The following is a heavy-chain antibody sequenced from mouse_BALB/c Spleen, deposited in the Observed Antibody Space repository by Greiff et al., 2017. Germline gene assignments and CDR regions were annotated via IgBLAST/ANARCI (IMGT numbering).Heavy chain of an antibody. CDR3: AREKYGNSYAMDY. J-gene: IGHJ4*01. V-gene: IGHV2-6-7*01. CDR1: GFSLTGYG. CDR2: IWGDGST. Sequence: QVQLKESGPGLVAPSQSLSITCTVSGFSLTGYGVNWVRQPPGKGLEWLGMIWGDGSTDYNSALKSRLSISKDNSKSQVFLKMNSLQTDDTARYYCAREKYGNSYAMDYWGQGTSVTVSS. D-gene: IGHD2-10*02.